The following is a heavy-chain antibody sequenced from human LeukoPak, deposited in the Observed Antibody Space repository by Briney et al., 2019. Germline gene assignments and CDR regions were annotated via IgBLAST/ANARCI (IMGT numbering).Heavy chain of an antibody. J-gene: IGHJ4*02. V-gene: IGHV3-7*01. D-gene: IGHD2-2*02. CDR3: ARDSGYCSSTSCYRGFDY. Sequence: GGSLRLSCAASGFTFSSYWMSWVRQAPGKGLEWVANIKQDGSEKYYVDSVKGRFTISRDNAKNSLYLQMNSLRAEDTAVYYCARDSGYCSSTSCYRGFDYWGQGTLVTVSS. CDR2: IKQDGSEK. CDR1: GFTFSSYW.